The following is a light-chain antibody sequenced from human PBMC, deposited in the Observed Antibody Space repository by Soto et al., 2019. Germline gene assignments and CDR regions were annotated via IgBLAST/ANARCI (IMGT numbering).Light chain of an antibody. J-gene: IGKJ5*01. Sequence: EIVVTQSPATLSVSPGERATLSCRASQSVSSNLAWYQQKPGQAPRLFIYGASTRATGIPARFSGSGSGTEFTLTISSLQSEDFAVYYCQQYNNWPAITFGQGTRLEIK. CDR1: QSVSSN. CDR2: GAS. CDR3: QQYNNWPAIT. V-gene: IGKV3D-15*01.